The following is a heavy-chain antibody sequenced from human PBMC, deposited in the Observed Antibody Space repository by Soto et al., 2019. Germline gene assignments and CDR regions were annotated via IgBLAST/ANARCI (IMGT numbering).Heavy chain of an antibody. Sequence: QVQLVESGGGVVQPGRSLRLSCAASGFTFSSYGMHWVRQAPGKGLEWMSVISHDGTNKYYADSVTGRFTMSRDNSKNTLYLQMNSLRTEDTAVYYCAKDMGSCWWGVAVEIWGQGTMVTVSS. CDR1: GFTFSSYG. D-gene: IGHD6-19*01. CDR3: AKDMGSCWWGVAVEI. V-gene: IGHV3-30*18. J-gene: IGHJ3*02. CDR2: ISHDGTNK.